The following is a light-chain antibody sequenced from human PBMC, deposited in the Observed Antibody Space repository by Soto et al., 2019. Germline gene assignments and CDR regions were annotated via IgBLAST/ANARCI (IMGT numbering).Light chain of an antibody. CDR2: AAS. J-gene: IGKJ5*01. Sequence: DIKMTQSPSSMSASVGDRVTITCRASQGISNYLAWYQQKPGKVPKLLIYAASTLQSGVPSRFSGSGSGTDFTLTISSLQPEDVATYYCQKYNSAPQTFGQGTRLEIK. CDR3: QKYNSAPQT. V-gene: IGKV1-27*01. CDR1: QGISNY.